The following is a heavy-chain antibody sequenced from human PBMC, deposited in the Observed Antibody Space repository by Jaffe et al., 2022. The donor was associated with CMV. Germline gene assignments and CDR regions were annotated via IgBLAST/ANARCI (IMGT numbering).Heavy chain of an antibody. Sequence: EVQLVESGGGLVKPGGSLRLSCAASGFTFSNAWMSWVRQAPGKGLEWVGRIKSKTDGGTTDYAAPVKGRFTISRDDSKNTLYLQMNSLKTEDTAVYYCTTDAPGYCSSTSCPFLVVNAFDIWGQGTMVTVSS. CDR1: GFTFSNAW. CDR2: IKSKTDGGTT. D-gene: IGHD2-2*01. V-gene: IGHV3-15*01. J-gene: IGHJ3*02. CDR3: TTDAPGYCSSTSCPFLVVNAFDI.